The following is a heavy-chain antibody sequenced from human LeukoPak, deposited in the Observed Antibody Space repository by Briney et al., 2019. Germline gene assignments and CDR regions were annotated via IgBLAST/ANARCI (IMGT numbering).Heavy chain of an antibody. D-gene: IGHD4-17*01. J-gene: IGHJ4*02. CDR3: ARIPDYGDYLDY. V-gene: IGHV2-70*11. CDR2: IDWDDDK. CDR1: GVSLSTSGRC. Sequence: SGPTLVKPTQTLTLTGTFSGVSLSTSGRCVSWIRQPPGKALEWLARIDWDDDKYYSTSLKTRLTISKDTSKNQVVLTMTNMDPVDTATYYCARIPDYGDYLDYWGQGTLVTVSS.